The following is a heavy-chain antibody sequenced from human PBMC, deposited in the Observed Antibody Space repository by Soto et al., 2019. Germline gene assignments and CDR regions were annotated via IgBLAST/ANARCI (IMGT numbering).Heavy chain of an antibody. D-gene: IGHD2-15*01. CDR1: GFPFSDYY. V-gene: IGHV3-11*06. Sequence: GVSLRLSCGASGFPFSDYYMSWIRQAPGKGLEWVSYISSSSSYTNYADSVKGRFTISRDNAKNSLYLQMNSLRDEDTAVYYCASYRRGGRWFVDYWGQGAPVTDSS. CDR2: ISSSSSYT. CDR3: ASYRRGGRWFVDY. J-gene: IGHJ4*02.